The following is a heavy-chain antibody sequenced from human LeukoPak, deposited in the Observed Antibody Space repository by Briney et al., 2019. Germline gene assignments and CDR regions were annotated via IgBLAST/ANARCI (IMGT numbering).Heavy chain of an antibody. D-gene: IGHD6-6*01. CDR1: GFTFSGYG. CDR2: ISSSGSYI. CDR3: AREYSSSSY. Sequence: GGSLRLSCAASGFTFSGYGMFWVRQAPGQGLEWISSISSSGSYIYYADSVKGRFTISRDNAKNSLYLQMNSLRAEDTAVYYCAREYSSSSYWGQGTLVTVSS. V-gene: IGHV3-21*01. J-gene: IGHJ4*02.